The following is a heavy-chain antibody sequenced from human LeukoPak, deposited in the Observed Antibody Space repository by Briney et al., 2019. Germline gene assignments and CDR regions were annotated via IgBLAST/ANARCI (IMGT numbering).Heavy chain of an antibody. CDR3: AREGTTTVTKNFDY. D-gene: IGHD4-17*01. J-gene: IGHJ4*02. CDR1: GGTFSSYA. Sequence: GSSVKVSCKASGGTFSSYAISWVRQAPGQGLEWMGGIIPIFGTANYAQKFQGRVTMTRDTSTNTVYMELNSLRSDDTAVYYCAREGTTTVTKNFDYWGQGTLVTVSS. V-gene: IGHV1-69*05. CDR2: IIPIFGTA.